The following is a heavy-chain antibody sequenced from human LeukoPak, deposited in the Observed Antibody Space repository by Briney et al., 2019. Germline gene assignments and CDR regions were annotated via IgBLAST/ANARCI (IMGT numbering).Heavy chain of an antibody. Sequence: PSEPLSLTCAVYGGSFSGYYWSWIRQPPGKGLEWIGEINHSGSTNYNPSLKSRVTISVDTSKNQFSLKLSSVTAADTAVYYCARVRNYYDSSGYSYWGQGTLVTVSS. J-gene: IGHJ4*02. V-gene: IGHV4-34*01. CDR1: GGSFSGYY. CDR2: INHSGST. D-gene: IGHD3-22*01. CDR3: ARVRNYYDSSGYSY.